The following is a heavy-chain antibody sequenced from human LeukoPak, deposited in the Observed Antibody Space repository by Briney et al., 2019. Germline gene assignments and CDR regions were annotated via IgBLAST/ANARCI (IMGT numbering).Heavy chain of an antibody. Sequence: PSETLSLTCTVSGGSISSYYWSWIRQPPGKGLEWIGYIYYSGSTSYNPSLKSRVTISVDTSKNQFSLKVNSVTAADTAVYYCARGGSSWQKAFDYWGQGTLVTVSS. CDR1: GGSISSYY. V-gene: IGHV4-59*01. J-gene: IGHJ4*02. CDR3: ARGGSSWQKAFDY. D-gene: IGHD6-13*01. CDR2: IYYSGST.